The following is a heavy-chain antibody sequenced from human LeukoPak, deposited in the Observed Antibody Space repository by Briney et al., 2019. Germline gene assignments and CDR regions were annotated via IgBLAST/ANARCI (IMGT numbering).Heavy chain of an antibody. Sequence: PSETLSLTCTVSGGSISSSYYYWGWIRQPPGKGLEWIGSIYYSGSTDYNPSLKSRVTISVDTSKKQFSLKLNSVTAADTAVYYCATASSGSYYYFDYWGQGTLVTVSS. CDR3: ATASSGSYYYFDY. D-gene: IGHD1-26*01. CDR2: IYYSGST. CDR1: GGSISSSYYY. V-gene: IGHV4-39*01. J-gene: IGHJ4*02.